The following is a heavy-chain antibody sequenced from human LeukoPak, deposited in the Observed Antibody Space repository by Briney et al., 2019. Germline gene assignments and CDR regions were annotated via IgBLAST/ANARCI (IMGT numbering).Heavy chain of an antibody. Sequence: GGSLRLSCAASGFTFSSYGMHWVRQAPGKGLEWVAVISYDGSNKYYADSVKGRFTISRDNSKNTLYPQMNSLRAEGTAVYYCAKGAGYYHTLYYYCMDVWGQGTTVTVSS. CDR1: GFTFSSYG. CDR3: AKGAGYYHTLYYYCMDV. D-gene: IGHD3-22*01. J-gene: IGHJ6*02. CDR2: ISYDGSNK. V-gene: IGHV3-30*18.